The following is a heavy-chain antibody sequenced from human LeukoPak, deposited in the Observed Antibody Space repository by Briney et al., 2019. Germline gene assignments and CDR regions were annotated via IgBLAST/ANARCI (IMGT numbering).Heavy chain of an antibody. CDR1: GITFSSYS. D-gene: IGHD6-6*01. CDR2: ISSASSTM. Sequence: PGGSLRLSCAASGITFSSYSMNWVRQAPGKGLEWVSYISSASSTMYYADSVGGRFTISRDNAKNSLYLQMNSPRAEDTAVYYCASGVWGSSSRYFDHWGQGTLVTVSS. V-gene: IGHV3-48*01. J-gene: IGHJ4*02. CDR3: ASGVWGSSSRYFDH.